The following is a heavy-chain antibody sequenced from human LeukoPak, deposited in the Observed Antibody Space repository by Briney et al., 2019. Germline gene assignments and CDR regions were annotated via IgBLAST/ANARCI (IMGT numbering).Heavy chain of an antibody. Sequence: PGGSLRLSCAASGFNFYNYAMTWVRQAPGKGLVWLSRINSDGSSTTYADPVKGRFTISRDNAKNTLYLQMNSLRAEDTAVYYCASGRVGATFSDYWGQGTLVTVSS. V-gene: IGHV3-74*03. D-gene: IGHD1-26*01. CDR2: INSDGSST. CDR1: GFNFYNYA. CDR3: ASGRVGATFSDY. J-gene: IGHJ4*02.